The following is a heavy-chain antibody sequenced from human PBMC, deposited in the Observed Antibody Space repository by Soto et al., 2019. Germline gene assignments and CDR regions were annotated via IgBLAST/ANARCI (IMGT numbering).Heavy chain of an antibody. CDR1: GFTFSSYG. D-gene: IGHD3-16*01. CDR3: ARDGDVNTGFGKDY. J-gene: IGHJ4*02. CDR2: IWHDGGNK. V-gene: IGHV3-33*01. Sequence: QVQLVESGGGVVQPGRSLILSCAASGFTFSSYGMHWVRQAPGKGLEWVAFIWHDGGNKFYAESVKGRFTISRDNSKNTLYLQMTSLSAEDTAMYYCARDGDVNTGFGKDYWGQGTLVTVSS.